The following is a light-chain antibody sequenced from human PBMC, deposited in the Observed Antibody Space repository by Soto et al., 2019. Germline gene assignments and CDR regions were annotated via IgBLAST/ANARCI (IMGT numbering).Light chain of an antibody. CDR1: QSVSSN. Sequence: EIVMTQSPATLSVSPGERATLSCRASQSVSSNLAWFQQKPGQAPRLLINGASTRATGIPARFSVSGSGTEFTLTISRLQSVDFAVYYCQQYTNWPNTFGQGTNLQIK. J-gene: IGKJ2*01. CDR3: QQYTNWPNT. V-gene: IGKV3-15*01. CDR2: GAS.